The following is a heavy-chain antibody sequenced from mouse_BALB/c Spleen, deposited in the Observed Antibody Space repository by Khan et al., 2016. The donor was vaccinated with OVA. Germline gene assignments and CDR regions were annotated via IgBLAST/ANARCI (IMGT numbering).Heavy chain of an antibody. J-gene: IGHJ1*01. Sequence: QVQLQQSGPGLVAPSQSLSITCTISGFSLTSYGVHWVRQPPGKGLEWLVVIWSDGHTTYNSALKSSLSISKDHSKSHVFLKMNSLQPEDTAMYYCARHGYYGNYGPYFDVWGAGTTVTVSS. V-gene: IGHV2-6-1*01. CDR2: IWSDGHT. CDR3: ARHGYYGNYGPYFDV. D-gene: IGHD2-1*01. CDR1: GFSLTSYG.